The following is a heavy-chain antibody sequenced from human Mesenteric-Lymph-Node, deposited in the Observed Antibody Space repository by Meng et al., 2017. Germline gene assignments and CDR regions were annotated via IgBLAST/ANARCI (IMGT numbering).Heavy chain of an antibody. V-gene: IGHV3-30*01. J-gene: IGHJ6*02. Sequence: GESLKISCAASGFSFSSYALHWVRQAPGKGLQWVAVISYDGSNEYYSDSVKGRFTISRDNSKNTLYLQMNSLRSDDTAVYYCATASLVLRYFDWLLYDYYYYYGMDVWGQGTTVTVSS. CDR2: ISYDGSNE. D-gene: IGHD3-9*01. CDR3: ATASLVLRYFDWLLYDYYYYYGMDV. CDR1: GFSFSSYA.